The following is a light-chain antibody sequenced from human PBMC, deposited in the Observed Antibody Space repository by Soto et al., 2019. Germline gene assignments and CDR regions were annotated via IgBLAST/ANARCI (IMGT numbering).Light chain of an antibody. CDR2: DNN. CDR1: TSNIGSNI. V-gene: IGLV1-44*01. Sequence: QSVLTQPPSASGTPGQRITISCSGRTSNIGSNIVAWYQHLPGTAPKLLIYDNNQRPSGVPDRFFGSKSGTSASLAISGLQPDDESHYDCAAWDDSLNSLVFGGGTKLTVL. CDR3: AAWDDSLNSLV. J-gene: IGLJ3*02.